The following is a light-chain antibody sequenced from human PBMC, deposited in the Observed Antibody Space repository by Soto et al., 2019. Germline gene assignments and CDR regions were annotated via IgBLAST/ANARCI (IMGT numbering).Light chain of an antibody. J-gene: IGKJ4*01. Sequence: DIVLTQSPATLSLSPGERATLSCRASQSISNYLAWYQQRPGQAPRLLIYDASHRATGIPARFSGSGSGTDFTLTISSLEPDDFAVYYCQQRSYWLTFGGGTKVEVK. CDR1: QSISNY. CDR2: DAS. V-gene: IGKV3-11*01. CDR3: QQRSYWLT.